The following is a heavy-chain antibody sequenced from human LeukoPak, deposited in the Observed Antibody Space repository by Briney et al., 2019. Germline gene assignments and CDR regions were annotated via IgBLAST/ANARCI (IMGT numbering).Heavy chain of an antibody. CDR2: IWYDGSDK. D-gene: IGHD3-10*01. J-gene: IGHJ5*02. V-gene: IGHV3-33*01. CDR3: ARDLRAYQYYYGSGSYTPRWFDP. CDR1: GFTFSSYG. Sequence: PGRSLRLSCAASGFTFSSYGMHWVRQAPGKGLEWVAVIWYDGSDKYYADSVKGRFTISRDNSKNTLYLQMNSLRAEDTAVYYCARDLRAYQYYYGSGSYTPRWFDPWGQGTLVTVSS.